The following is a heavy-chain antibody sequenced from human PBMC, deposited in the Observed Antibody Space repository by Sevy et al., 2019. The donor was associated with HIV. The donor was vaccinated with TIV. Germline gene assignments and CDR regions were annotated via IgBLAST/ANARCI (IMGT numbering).Heavy chain of an antibody. CDR3: AREAGGYDYDYGMDV. J-gene: IGHJ6*02. CDR1: GGTIVSSGHY. V-gene: IGHV4-39*02. D-gene: IGHD5-12*01. CDR2: IYHNGHT. Sequence: SETLSLTCSVSGGTIVSSGHYWGWIRQTPGKGLEWIGSIYHNGHTYYNPSLNSRLTISIDTSKNQFSLNLSSVTAADTAIYFCAREAGGYDYDYGMDVWGQGTTVTVSS.